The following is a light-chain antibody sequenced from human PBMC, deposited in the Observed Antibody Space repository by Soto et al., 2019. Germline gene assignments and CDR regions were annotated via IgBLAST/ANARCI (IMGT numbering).Light chain of an antibody. CDR2: SNN. CDR1: SSNIGSNA. J-gene: IGLJ1*01. V-gene: IGLV1-44*01. CDR3: AAWDDTLNGPLNV. Sequence: QSVLSQPPSASGTPGQRVTISCSGSSSNIGSNAVSWYQHLPGTAPKLLIYSNNQRPSGVPDRFSGSKSGPSASLAISGLQSEDEADYYCAAWDDTLNGPLNVFGTGTKVTVL.